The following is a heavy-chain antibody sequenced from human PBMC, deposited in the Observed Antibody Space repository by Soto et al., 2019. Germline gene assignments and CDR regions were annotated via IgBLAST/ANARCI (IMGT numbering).Heavy chain of an antibody. J-gene: IGHJ6*02. D-gene: IGHD2-2*01. Sequence: PVGSLSLSGSASGFTFSNYWMNWVRQAPGKGLEWVANIKQDGSEKYFVDSVKGRFTISRDNAKNSLYLQMNSLRAEDTAVYYCARDLGRTAAGYYYYYAMDVWGQGTTVTVSS. CDR2: IKQDGSEK. CDR3: ARDLGRTAAGYYYYYAMDV. V-gene: IGHV3-7*01. CDR1: GFTFSNYW.